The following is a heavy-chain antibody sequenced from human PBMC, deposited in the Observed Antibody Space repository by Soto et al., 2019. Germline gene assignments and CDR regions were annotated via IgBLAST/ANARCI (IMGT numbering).Heavy chain of an antibody. CDR2: INHSGSA. CDR1: GGFFSDYF. CDR3: ARVGRPGYCDSTSCFGSGAFDI. D-gene: IGHD2-2*01. V-gene: IGHV4-34*01. Sequence: SETLSLTCAVYGGFFSDYFWSWIRQPPGKGPEWIGEINHSGSASHNPSLKSRVTISVDTSKNQFSLTLSSVTAADTAVYYCARVGRPGYCDSTSCFGSGAFDIWGQGTMVPVSS. J-gene: IGHJ3*02.